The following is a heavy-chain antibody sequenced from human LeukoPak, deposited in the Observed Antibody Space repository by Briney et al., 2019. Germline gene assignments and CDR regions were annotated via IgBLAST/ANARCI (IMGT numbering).Heavy chain of an antibody. Sequence: PGGSLRLSCAASGFSFTTYWMGWVRQAPGKGLEWVANINQDESSQYYVDAVRGRLTISRDNAKNSLNLQMNSLRGEDTAVYYCAKGGGWSWSYYYHYMDVWGKGTTVTISS. CDR2: INQDESSQ. V-gene: IGHV3-7*01. CDR1: GFSFTTYW. J-gene: IGHJ6*03. CDR3: AKGGGWSWSYYYHYMDV. D-gene: IGHD3-10*01.